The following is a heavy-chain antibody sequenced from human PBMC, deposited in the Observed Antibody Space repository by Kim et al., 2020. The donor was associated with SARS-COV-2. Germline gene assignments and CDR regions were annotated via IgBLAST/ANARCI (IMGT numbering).Heavy chain of an antibody. CDR2: ISGSGAYT. J-gene: IGHJ6*03. V-gene: IGHV3-23*01. Sequence: GGSLRLSCAASGFTFSSFAMSWVRQAPGKGLEWVSSISGSGAYTYYADSVKGRFTISRDNSKNTLYVQMNRLRAEDTAVYYCAKNGPGDYYIDVWGKGTT. CDR1: GFTFSSFA. D-gene: IGHD2-8*01. CDR3: AKNGPGDYYIDV.